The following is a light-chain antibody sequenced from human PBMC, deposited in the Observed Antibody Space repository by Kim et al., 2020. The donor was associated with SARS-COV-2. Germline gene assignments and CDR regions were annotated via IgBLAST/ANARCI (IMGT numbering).Light chain of an antibody. Sequence: VSPGQTASIACSGDKLGEKYASWYQQKPGQSPILVIYQDATRPSGIPERFSGSNSGNTATLTITGTQAIDEGDYYCQAWVSTTVVFGGGTQLTVL. CDR1: KLGEKY. J-gene: IGLJ2*01. V-gene: IGLV3-1*01. CDR3: QAWVSTTVV. CDR2: QDA.